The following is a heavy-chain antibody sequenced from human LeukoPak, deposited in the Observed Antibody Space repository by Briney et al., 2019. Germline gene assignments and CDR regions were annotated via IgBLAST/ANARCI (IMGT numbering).Heavy chain of an antibody. J-gene: IGHJ4*02. Sequence: PGGSLRLSCAASGFTFSSYWMSWVRQAPGKGREWVADIKQDGSEKYYVDSVKGRFTISRDNAKSSLYLQMNSLRAEDTAVYYCARDEYIHGDLTNFDSWGQGTLVIVSS. V-gene: IGHV3-7*01. D-gene: IGHD4-17*01. CDR2: IKQDGSEK. CDR3: ARDEYIHGDLTNFDS. CDR1: GFTFSSYW.